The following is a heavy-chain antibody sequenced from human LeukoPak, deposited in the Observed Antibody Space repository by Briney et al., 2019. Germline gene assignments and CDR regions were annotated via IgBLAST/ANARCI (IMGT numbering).Heavy chain of an antibody. V-gene: IGHV4-4*07. CDR2: TYTSGIS. CDR3: ARSLVSRTTGRRDNWFDP. D-gene: IGHD1-1*01. J-gene: IGHJ5*02. CDR1: GGSISSYY. Sequence: SETLSLTCTVSGGSISSYYWSWIRQPAGKGLEWIGRTYTSGISDYNTSLRGRVTMSVDTSKNQFSLSLSSVTAADTAVYFCARSLVSRTTGRRDNWFDPWGQGTLSPSPQ.